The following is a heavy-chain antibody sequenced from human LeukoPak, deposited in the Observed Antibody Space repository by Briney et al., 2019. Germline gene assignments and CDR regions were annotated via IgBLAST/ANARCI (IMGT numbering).Heavy chain of an antibody. CDR1: GFTFNSYW. J-gene: IGHJ4*02. CDR2: INTDGSST. D-gene: IGHD1-26*01. V-gene: IGHV3-74*01. CDR3: ASYLSRGSYYLKPVDY. Sequence: GGSLRLSCAASGFTFNSYWMHWVRQAPGKGLVWVSRINTDGSSTTYADSVKGRFTISRDNAKNTLYLQMNSLRAEDTAVYYCASYLSRGSYYLKPVDYWGQGTLVTVSS.